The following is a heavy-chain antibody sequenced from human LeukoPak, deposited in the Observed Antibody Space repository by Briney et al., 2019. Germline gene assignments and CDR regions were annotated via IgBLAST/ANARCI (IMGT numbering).Heavy chain of an antibody. V-gene: IGHV3-30*18. CDR2: ISYDGSNK. J-gene: IGHJ5*02. CDR1: GFTFSSYS. CDR3: AKDHPGYSSSWYGRDNWFDP. D-gene: IGHD6-13*01. Sequence: GGSLRLSCAASGFTFSSYSMNWVRQAPGKGLEWVAVISYDGSNKYYADSVKGRFTISRDNSKNTLYLQMNSLRAEDTAVYYCAKDHPGYSSSWYGRDNWFDPWGQGTLVTVSS.